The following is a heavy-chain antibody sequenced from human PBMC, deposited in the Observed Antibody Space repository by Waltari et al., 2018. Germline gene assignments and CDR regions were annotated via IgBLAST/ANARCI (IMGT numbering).Heavy chain of an antibody. CDR1: GFPVSNNY. D-gene: IGHD6-6*01. Sequence: EVQLVESGGGLIQPGGSLRLSCAASGFPVSNNYMGWVRQAPGKGLEWVSLIYSTGGTSYADSVKGRFTISRDNSKNTLYLQMISLRVEDTAVYYCATRMVLAARNWGQGTLVTVSS. V-gene: IGHV3-53*01. CDR2: IYSTGGT. J-gene: IGHJ4*02. CDR3: ATRMVLAARN.